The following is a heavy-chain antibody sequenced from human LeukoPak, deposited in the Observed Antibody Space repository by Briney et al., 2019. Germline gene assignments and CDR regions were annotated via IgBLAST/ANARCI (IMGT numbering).Heavy chain of an antibody. Sequence: GGSLRLSCAASGFTFSYYGMHWVRQAPGKGLEWVAFIQYDGINKYYADSVKGRFTISRDNSKNTLYLQLSSLRAEDTAVYYCARDRLPGVVIIGWFDPWGQGTLVTVSS. CDR2: IQYDGINK. V-gene: IGHV3-30*02. CDR3: ARDRLPGVVIIGWFDP. D-gene: IGHD3-3*01. CDR1: GFTFSYYG. J-gene: IGHJ5*02.